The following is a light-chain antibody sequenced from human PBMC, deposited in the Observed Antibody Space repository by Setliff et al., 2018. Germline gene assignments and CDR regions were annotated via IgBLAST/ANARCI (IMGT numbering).Light chain of an antibody. J-gene: IGLJ2*01. Sequence: QPVLAHPPSVSAAPRQKVTISCSGSSSNIGSSYVSWYQQVPGTAPKLLVYDNNKRPSGIPDRFSGSKSGASGTLRITGLQTGDEAEYYCATWDFSLRGVVFGGGTK. CDR1: SSNIGSSY. CDR2: DNN. CDR3: ATWDFSLRGVV. V-gene: IGLV1-51*01.